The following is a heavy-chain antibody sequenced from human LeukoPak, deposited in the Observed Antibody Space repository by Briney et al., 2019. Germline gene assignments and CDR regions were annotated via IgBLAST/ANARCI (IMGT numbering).Heavy chain of an antibody. J-gene: IGHJ4*02. Sequence: ASVKVSCKVSGYTLTELSMHWVRQAPGKGLEWMGGFDPEDGETIYAQKFQGRVTMTEDTSTDTAYMELSSLRSEDTAVYYCATDRAWGSNFDYWGQGTLVTVSS. CDR3: ATDRAWGSNFDY. V-gene: IGHV1-24*01. CDR1: GYTLTELS. D-gene: IGHD1-26*01. CDR2: FDPEDGET.